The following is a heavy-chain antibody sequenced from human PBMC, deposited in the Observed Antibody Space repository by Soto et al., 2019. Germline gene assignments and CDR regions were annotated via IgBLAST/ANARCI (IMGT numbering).Heavy chain of an antibody. CDR2: IYYSGRT. J-gene: IGHJ3*02. CDR1: GGSISSYY. CDR3: ARYNWGAMGAFDI. V-gene: IGHV4-59*01. Sequence: QVQLQESGPGLVKPSETLSLTCTVSGGSISSYYWSWIRPPPGKGLEWIGYIYYSGRTNYNPSLKSRVTISVDTSKNQFSLKLSSVTAADTAVYYCARYNWGAMGAFDIWGQGTMVTVSS. D-gene: IGHD1-1*01.